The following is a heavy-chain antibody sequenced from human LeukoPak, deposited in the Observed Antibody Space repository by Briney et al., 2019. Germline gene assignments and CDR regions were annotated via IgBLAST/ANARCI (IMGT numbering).Heavy chain of an antibody. Sequence: PGRSLRLSCAASGFTFSSYAMHWVRQAPGKGLEWVAVISYDGSNKYYADSVKGRFTISRDNSKNTLYLQMNSLRAEDTAVYYCVREEQQWLVRAFDIWGQGTMVTVSS. D-gene: IGHD6-19*01. CDR1: GFTFSSYA. CDR3: VREEQQWLVRAFDI. V-gene: IGHV3-30*01. CDR2: ISYDGSNK. J-gene: IGHJ3*02.